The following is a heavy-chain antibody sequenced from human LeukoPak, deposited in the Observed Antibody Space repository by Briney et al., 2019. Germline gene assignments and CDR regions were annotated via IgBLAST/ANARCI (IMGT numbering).Heavy chain of an antibody. CDR3: AKDWTGTKPFDL. J-gene: IGHJ2*01. D-gene: IGHD3/OR15-3a*01. V-gene: IGHV3-7*03. Sequence: PGGSLRLSCAASGFTFSSYDMHWVRQAPGKGLEWVANIKQDGSEKFYVDPVKGRFTISRDNAKNSLFLQMNSLRAEDTAVYYCAKDWTGTKPFDLWGRGTLVTVSS. CDR1: GFTFSSYD. CDR2: IKQDGSEK.